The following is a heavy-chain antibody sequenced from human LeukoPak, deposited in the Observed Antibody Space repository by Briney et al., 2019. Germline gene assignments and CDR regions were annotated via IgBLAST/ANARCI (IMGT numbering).Heavy chain of an antibody. J-gene: IGHJ4*02. V-gene: IGHV3-23*01. Sequence: PGGSLRLSCAASGFTFSTYDMSWVRQAPGKGLEWVSTISASGGSTYYADSVKGRFTISRDNSKNTLYLQMNSLRAEDTAVYYCAKNLKKGTLSSSWFFFDYWGRGTLVTVSS. CDR1: GFTFSTYD. CDR2: ISASGGST. CDR3: AKNLKKGTLSSSWFFFDY. D-gene: IGHD6-13*01.